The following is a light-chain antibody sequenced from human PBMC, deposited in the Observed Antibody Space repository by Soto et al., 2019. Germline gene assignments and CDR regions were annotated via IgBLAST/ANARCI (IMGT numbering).Light chain of an antibody. Sequence: DIQLTQSPSFLSASVGDRVAITCQTSQDLSSYLTWYQQKPGKAPQLLISAASTLQSGVPSRFSGSGSGTEFTLTISSLQPEDFATYYCQQLKSYPLSFGGGTKVEI. J-gene: IGKJ4*01. CDR3: QQLKSYPLS. V-gene: IGKV1-9*01. CDR2: AAS. CDR1: QDLSSY.